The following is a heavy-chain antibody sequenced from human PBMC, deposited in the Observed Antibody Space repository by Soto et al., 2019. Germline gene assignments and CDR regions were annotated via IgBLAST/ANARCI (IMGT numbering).Heavy chain of an antibody. Sequence: SETLSLTCTVSGGSISGYYWSWIRQPPGKGLEWIGYIYYSGSTTYNPSLKSRVTILVDTSKNKFSLKLSSVPAADTAVYYCARREGDFWSGYYDYWGQGTLVTVSS. CDR2: IYYSGST. D-gene: IGHD3-3*01. V-gene: IGHV4-59*01. CDR3: ARREGDFWSGYYDY. CDR1: GGSISGYY. J-gene: IGHJ4*02.